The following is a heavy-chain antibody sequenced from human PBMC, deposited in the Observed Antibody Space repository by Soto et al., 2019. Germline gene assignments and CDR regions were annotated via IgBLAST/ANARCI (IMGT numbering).Heavy chain of an antibody. CDR3: ARGRGAAADYFDF. CDR2: ISSSTSHT. D-gene: IGHD6-13*01. CDR1: GFTFSDYY. V-gene: IGHV3-11*05. J-gene: IGHJ4*02. Sequence: QVQLVESGGGVVKPGGSLRLSCAVSGFTFSDYYMTWIRQAPGKGLEWVSYISSSTSHTNYADSVKGRFTISRDNAKNSLFLQMNSLRAEDTAVYYCARGRGAAADYFDFWGQGTLVTVSS.